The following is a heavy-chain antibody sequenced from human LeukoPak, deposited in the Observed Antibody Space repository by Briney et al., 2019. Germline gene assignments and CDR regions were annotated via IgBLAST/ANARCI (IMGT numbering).Heavy chain of an antibody. V-gene: IGHV3-23*01. Sequence: PGGSLRLSCAASGFTFSSYAMSWVRQAPGKGLEWVSAISGSGGSTYYADSVKGRFTISRDNSKNTLYLQMNSLRAEDTAVYYCAKERKPYCSGGSCYVPFDYWGQGTLVTVSS. D-gene: IGHD2-15*01. CDR3: AKERKPYCSGGSCYVPFDY. CDR1: GFTFSSYA. CDR2: ISGSGGST. J-gene: IGHJ4*02.